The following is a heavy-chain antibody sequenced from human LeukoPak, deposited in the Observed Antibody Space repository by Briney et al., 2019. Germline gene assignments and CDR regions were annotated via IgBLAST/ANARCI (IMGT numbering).Heavy chain of an antibody. Sequence: GGSLRLSCAASGFTFSSYWMSWVRQAPGKGLEWVANIRKDGNEKYYVDSVKGRFTISRDNARNSLYLQMNSLRAEDTAVYYCARDGYSGSYCDYWGQGTLVTVSS. J-gene: IGHJ4*02. CDR2: IRKDGNEK. CDR3: ARDGYSGSYCDY. CDR1: GFTFSSYW. V-gene: IGHV3-7*04. D-gene: IGHD1-26*01.